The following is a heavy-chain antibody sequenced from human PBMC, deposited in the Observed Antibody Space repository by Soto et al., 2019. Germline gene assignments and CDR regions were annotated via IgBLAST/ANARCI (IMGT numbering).Heavy chain of an antibody. CDR2: IYHSGST. CDR3: ARDGWDSTGYDY. V-gene: IGHV4-38-2*02. J-gene: IGHJ4*02. D-gene: IGHD3-22*01. Sequence: SETLSLTCAVSGYSISSGYYWGWIRQPPGQGLEWIGSIYHSGSTYYNPSLKSRVTISVDTSKNQFSLKLSSVTAADTAVYYCARDGWDSTGYDYWGQGTLVTVS. CDR1: GYSISSGYY.